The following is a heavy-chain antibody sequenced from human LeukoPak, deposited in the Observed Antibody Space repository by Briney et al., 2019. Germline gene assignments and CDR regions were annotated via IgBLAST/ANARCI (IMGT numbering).Heavy chain of an antibody. J-gene: IGHJ4*02. D-gene: IGHD3-9*01. Sequence: SETLSLTCTVSGGSISSYYCSWIRQPPGQGLELIGYSYYSGSTNYNPSLKSRVTISVDTSKNQFSLKLSSVTAADTAVYYCARLIRYFDWFPFDYWGQGTLVTVSS. CDR3: ARLIRYFDWFPFDY. V-gene: IGHV4-59*08. CDR1: GGSISSYY. CDR2: SYYSGST.